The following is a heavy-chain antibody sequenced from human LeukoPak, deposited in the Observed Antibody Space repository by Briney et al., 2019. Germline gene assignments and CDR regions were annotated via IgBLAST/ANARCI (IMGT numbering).Heavy chain of an antibody. CDR3: ARGSLGSYSSGWYGPRD. Sequence: GGSLRLSCAASGFTFSGYAMHWVRQAPGKGLEWVAVISYDGSNKYYADSVKGRFTISRDNAKNSLYLQMNSLRAEDTAVYYCARGSLGSYSSGWYGPRDWGQGTLVTVSS. V-gene: IGHV3-30*04. D-gene: IGHD6-19*01. CDR2: ISYDGSNK. CDR1: GFTFSGYA. J-gene: IGHJ4*02.